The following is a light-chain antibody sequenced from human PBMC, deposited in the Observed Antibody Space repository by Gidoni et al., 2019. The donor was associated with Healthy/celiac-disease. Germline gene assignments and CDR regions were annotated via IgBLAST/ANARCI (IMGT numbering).Light chain of an antibody. J-gene: IGKJ4*01. V-gene: IGKV1-33*01. Sequence: DIQMTQSPSSLSASVADRVTITCQASQDISNYLNWYQQKPGKAPKLLIYAASNLETGVPSRFSGSGSGTDFTFTISSLQPEDIATYYCQQYDNLLTFGGGTKVEIK. CDR1: QDISNY. CDR3: QQYDNLLT. CDR2: AAS.